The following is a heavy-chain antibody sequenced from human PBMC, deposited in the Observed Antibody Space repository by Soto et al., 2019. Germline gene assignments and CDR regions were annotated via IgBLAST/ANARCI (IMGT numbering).Heavy chain of an antibody. CDR1: GFTFSSYS. Sequence: EVQLVESGGGLVKPGGSLRLSCAASGFTFSSYSMNWVRQAPGKGMEWVSFISNSGSYIYYADSVKGRFTISRDNAKNSLYLQMNSLRAEDTGLYYCAREMATSLDYGGQGTLVTVSS. V-gene: IGHV3-21*06. CDR2: ISNSGSYI. CDR3: AREMATSLDY. J-gene: IGHJ4*02. D-gene: IGHD5-12*01.